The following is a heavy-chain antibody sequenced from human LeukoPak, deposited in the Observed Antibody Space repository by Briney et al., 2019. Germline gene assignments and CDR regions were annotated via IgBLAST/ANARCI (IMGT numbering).Heavy chain of an antibody. CDR3: ARWQGQQLVPDY. D-gene: IGHD6-13*01. Sequence: GGSLRLSCAGSGFTFSYYGMHRVRQAPGKGLEWVAVIWFGGSNIYYADSVKGRFTISRDNAKNSLYLQMNSLRAEDTALYHCARWQGQQLVPDYWGQGTLVTVSS. CDR2: IWFGGSNI. V-gene: IGHV3-33*08. CDR1: GFTFSYYG. J-gene: IGHJ4*02.